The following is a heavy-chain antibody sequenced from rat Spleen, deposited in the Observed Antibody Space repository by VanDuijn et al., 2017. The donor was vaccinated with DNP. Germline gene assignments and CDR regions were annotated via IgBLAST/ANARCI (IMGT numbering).Heavy chain of an antibody. D-gene: IGHD1-12*01. CDR3: ARHRTIMPYYYVMDA. J-gene: IGHJ4*01. V-gene: IGHV5-7*01. Sequence: EVQLVESGGGLVQPGRSLKLSCAASGFSFSDCYMAWVRQAPTKGLEWVASISFDGGTPYYRDSVKGRFTISRDNAQSTLYLQMDSLRSEDTATYYCARHRTIMPYYYVMDAWGQGASVTVSS. CDR1: GFSFSDCY. CDR2: ISFDGGTP.